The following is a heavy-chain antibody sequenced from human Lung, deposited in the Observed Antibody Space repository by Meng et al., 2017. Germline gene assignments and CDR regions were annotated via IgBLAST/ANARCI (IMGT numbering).Heavy chain of an antibody. Sequence: QVQSPMWSACMLKHSETLSLRYVDSGRSSSDYYWSWLRQPPVKGLEWIGEINPSGSTNYNPFLVSRATISVGTSQNNLSMKLSSVTAADSAVYYCARGPTTMAHDFDYWGQGTLVTVSS. D-gene: IGHD4-11*01. CDR2: INPSGST. CDR3: ARGPTTMAHDFDY. J-gene: IGHJ4*02. CDR1: GRSSSDYY. V-gene: IGHV4-34*01.